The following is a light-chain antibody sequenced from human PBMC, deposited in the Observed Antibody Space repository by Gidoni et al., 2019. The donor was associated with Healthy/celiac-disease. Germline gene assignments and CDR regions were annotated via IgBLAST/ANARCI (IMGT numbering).Light chain of an antibody. CDR3: QSYDSSLSGWV. CDR1: SSNIGAGYD. J-gene: IGLJ3*02. Sequence: QSVLTQPPSVSAAPGQTVTISCTGSSSNIGAGYDVHWYQQLPGTAPKLLIYGNSNRPSGFPDRFSGSKSGTSASLAITGLQAEDEADYYCQSYDSSLSGWVFGGGTKLTVL. CDR2: GNS. V-gene: IGLV1-40*01.